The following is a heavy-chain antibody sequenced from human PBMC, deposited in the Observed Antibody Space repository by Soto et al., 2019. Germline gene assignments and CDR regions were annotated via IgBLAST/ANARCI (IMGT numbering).Heavy chain of an antibody. V-gene: IGHV1-69*13. D-gene: IGHD3-10*01. J-gene: IGHJ6*04. CDR2: IIPIFGTA. Sequence: SVKVSCPSSGGTFSIYAISWLRQAPGQGLEWMGGIIPIFGTANYAQKFQGRVTITADESTSTAYMELSSLRSEDTAVYCCASVIHPRGGLYSYSGMDGWGKGAMVTV. CDR3: ASVIHPRGGLYSYSGMDG. CDR1: GGTFSIYA.